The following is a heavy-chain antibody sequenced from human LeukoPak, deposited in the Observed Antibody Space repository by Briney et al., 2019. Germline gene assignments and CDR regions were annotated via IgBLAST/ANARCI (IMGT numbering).Heavy chain of an antibody. CDR3: TRDSYGRTLDY. CDR1: GFTFGDYA. J-gene: IGHJ4*02. V-gene: IGHV3-49*04. CDR2: IRSKAYGGTT. D-gene: IGHD4-17*01. Sequence: PGGSLRLSCTASGFTFGDYAMSWVRQAPGKGLEWVGFIRSKAYGGTTEYAASVKGRFTISRDDSKSIAYLQMNSLKTEDTAVYYCTRDSYGRTLDYWGQGTLVTVSS.